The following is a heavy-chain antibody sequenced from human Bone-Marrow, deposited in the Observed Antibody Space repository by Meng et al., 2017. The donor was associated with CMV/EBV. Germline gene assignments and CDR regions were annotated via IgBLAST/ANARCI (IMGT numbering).Heavy chain of an antibody. CDR2: VIQDGSEK. Sequence: GGSLRLSCATSGFTFSNFWMTWVRQAPGKGLEWVANVIQDGSEKLYVDSVKGRFTVSRDNAKNSLYLQMNSLRAEDTAVYYCARDCSSTSCYTRGYYYYGMDVWGQGTTVTVSS. CDR1: GFTFSNFW. CDR3: ARDCSSTSCYTRGYYYYGMDV. J-gene: IGHJ6*02. D-gene: IGHD2-2*02. V-gene: IGHV3-7*01.